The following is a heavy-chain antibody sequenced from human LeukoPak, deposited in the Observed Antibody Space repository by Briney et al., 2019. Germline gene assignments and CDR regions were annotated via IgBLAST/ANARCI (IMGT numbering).Heavy chain of an antibody. Sequence: PGGSLRLSCAASGFTFSTYTMYWVRHPPGKRLEWVSIIGNNGGGIHYADSVKGRFTISRDNFKNALYLQMYSLRVEDTAVYYCARDLRGYSYGRTGTGFDYWGQGTLVTVSS. CDR3: ARDLRGYSYGRTGTGFDY. D-gene: IGHD5-18*01. V-gene: IGHV3-23*01. CDR2: IGNNGGGI. CDR1: GFTFSTYT. J-gene: IGHJ4*02.